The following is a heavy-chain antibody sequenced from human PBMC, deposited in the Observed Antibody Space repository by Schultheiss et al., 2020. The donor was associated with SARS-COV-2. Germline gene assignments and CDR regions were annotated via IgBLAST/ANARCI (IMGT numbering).Heavy chain of an antibody. CDR3: ASQYYDFWSGYEN. V-gene: IGHV4-31*03. CDR1: GGSISSGSYY. J-gene: IGHJ4*02. Sequence: SETLSLTCTVSGGSISSGSYYWSWIRQHPGKGLEWIGYIYYSGSTYYNPSLKSRVTISVDTSKNQFSLKLSSVTAADTAVYYCASQYYDFWSGYENWGQGTLVTVSS. CDR2: IYYSGST. D-gene: IGHD3-3*01.